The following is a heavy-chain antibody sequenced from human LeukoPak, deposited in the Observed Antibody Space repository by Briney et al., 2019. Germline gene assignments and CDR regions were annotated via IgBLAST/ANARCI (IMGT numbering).Heavy chain of an antibody. Sequence: ASVKVSCKASGYTFTNYYIHWVRQAPGQGLEWMGIIKLGGSTTTYTQKIQYTQKFQDRVTMTRNTSISTAYMELSSLRSEDTAVYYCARDMVQGVNPLDYWGQGTLVTVSS. CDR1: GYTFTNYY. CDR2: IKLGGSTT. J-gene: IGHJ4*02. CDR3: ARDMVQGVNPLDY. V-gene: IGHV1-46*01. D-gene: IGHD3-10*01.